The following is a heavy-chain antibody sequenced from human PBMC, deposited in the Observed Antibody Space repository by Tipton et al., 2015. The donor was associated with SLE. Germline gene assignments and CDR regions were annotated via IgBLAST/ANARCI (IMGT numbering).Heavy chain of an antibody. CDR1: GYTFTSFD. D-gene: IGHD5-24*01. CDR2: MNPNSGNT. V-gene: IGHV1-8*01. J-gene: IGHJ4*02. CDR3: ARAPPQLGFDY. Sequence: QLVQSGPEVKKPGASVKVSCKASGYTFTSFDINWVRQATGQGLEWMGWMNPNSGNTAYAQKFQGRVTMTRDTSISTAYMELSSLRSEDTAVYYCARAPPQLGFDYWGQGILVTVSP.